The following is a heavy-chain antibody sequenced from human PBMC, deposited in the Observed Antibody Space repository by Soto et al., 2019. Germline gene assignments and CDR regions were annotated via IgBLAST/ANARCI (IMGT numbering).Heavy chain of an antibody. D-gene: IGHD1-20*01. CDR3: ARLRYYNWNPYFDY. CDR2: INHSVST. CDR1: CGSFRGYY. V-gene: IGHV4-34*01. J-gene: IGHJ4*02. Sequence: SETLSLTCAVYCGSFRGYYWSWIRQPPGKWLEWIGEINHSVSTNFNPSLKSRVTISVDTSKNQFSLKLSSVTAADTAVYYCARLRYYNWNPYFDYWGQGTLVTVSS.